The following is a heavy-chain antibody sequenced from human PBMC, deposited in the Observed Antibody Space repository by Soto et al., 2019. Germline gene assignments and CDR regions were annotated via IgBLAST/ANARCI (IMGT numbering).Heavy chain of an antibody. CDR1: GGSISSSSYY. CDR3: ARQGRYCSSTSCSRVDY. CDR2: IYYSGST. J-gene: IGHJ4*02. V-gene: IGHV4-39*01. D-gene: IGHD2-2*01. Sequence: SETLSLTCTVSGGSISSSSYYWGWIRQPPGKGLEWIGSIYYSGSTYYNPSLKSRVTISVDTSKNQFSLKLSSVTAADTAVYYCARQGRYCSSTSCSRVDYWGQGTLVTVSS.